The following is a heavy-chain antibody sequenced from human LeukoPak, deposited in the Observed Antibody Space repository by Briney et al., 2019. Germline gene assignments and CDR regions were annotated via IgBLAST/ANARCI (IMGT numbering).Heavy chain of an antibody. D-gene: IGHD5-12*01. CDR2: IKNDGSEK. CDR3: TRDSGLTGYDLLDY. V-gene: IGHV3-7*01. CDR1: GFPFSTYW. Sequence: GESLRLSCAASGFPFSTYWITWVRHAPGKGLEWVANIKNDGSEKNYVDSVKGRFTISRDNAENSLFLQMNSLRVEDTAIYYCTRDSGLTGYDLLDYWGQGTLVTVSS. J-gene: IGHJ4*02.